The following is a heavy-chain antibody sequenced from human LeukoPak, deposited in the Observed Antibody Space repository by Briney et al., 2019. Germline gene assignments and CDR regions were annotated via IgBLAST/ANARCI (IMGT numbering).Heavy chain of an antibody. D-gene: IGHD5-12*01. CDR1: GGSFSSYY. V-gene: IGHV4-59*01. CDR2: IYYSGST. J-gene: IGHJ6*02. Sequence: PSETLSLTCTVSGGSFSSYYWSWIRQPPGKGLEWIGYIYYSGSTDYNPSLKSRVTISVDTSKNQFSLKLSSVTAADTAVYYCAREGSGYLYYYYGMDVWGQGTTVTVSS. CDR3: AREGSGYLYYYYGMDV.